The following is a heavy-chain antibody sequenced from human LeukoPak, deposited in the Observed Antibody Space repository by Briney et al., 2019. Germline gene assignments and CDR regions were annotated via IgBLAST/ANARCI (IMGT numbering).Heavy chain of an antibody. CDR1: GGSISSSNW. V-gene: IGHV4-4*02. Sequence: PSETLSLTCAVSGGSISSSNWWSWVRQPPGKGLEWIGEIYHSGSTNYNPSLKSRVTISVDKSKNQFSLKLSSVTAADTAVYYCARGVQYYYYGMDVWGQGTTVTVSS. CDR3: ARGVQYYYYGMDV. D-gene: IGHD3-10*01. J-gene: IGHJ6*02. CDR2: IYHSGST.